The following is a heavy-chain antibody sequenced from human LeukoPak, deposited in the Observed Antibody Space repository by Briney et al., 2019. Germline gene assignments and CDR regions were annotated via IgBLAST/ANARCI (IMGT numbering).Heavy chain of an antibody. Sequence: ESWETLSLTCTVSGGSITTYYWSWIRQPPGKRLEWMGYIYYTGTTNYNPSFKSRVTISVDTSKNQFSLRVNSVTDADTAVYYCARLHYSKDGISRPSMDVWGRGTTVIVSS. CDR1: GGSITTYY. J-gene: IGHJ6*03. CDR3: ARLHYSKDGISRPSMDV. D-gene: IGHD4-11*01. V-gene: IGHV4-59*08. CDR2: IYYTGTT.